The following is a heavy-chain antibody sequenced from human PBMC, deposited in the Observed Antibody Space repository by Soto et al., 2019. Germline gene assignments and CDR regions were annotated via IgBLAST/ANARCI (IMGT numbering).Heavy chain of an antibody. Sequence: ASVKVSCKASGYTFTSYGISWVRQAPGQGLEWMGWISAYNGNTNYAQKLQGRATMTTDTSTSTAYMELRSLRSDDTAVYYCARDGRLRYFDWSTLGYYYGMDVWGQGTTVTVSS. CDR2: ISAYNGNT. CDR1: GYTFTSYG. V-gene: IGHV1-18*01. J-gene: IGHJ6*02. D-gene: IGHD3-9*01. CDR3: ARDGRLRYFDWSTLGYYYGMDV.